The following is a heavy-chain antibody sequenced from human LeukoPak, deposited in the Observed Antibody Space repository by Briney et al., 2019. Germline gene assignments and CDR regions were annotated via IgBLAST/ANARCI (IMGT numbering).Heavy chain of an antibody. D-gene: IGHD3-10*01. CDR2: ISPSGGST. Sequence: ASVKVSCKAFGYTFTGYWMHWVRQAPGQGPEWMGVISPSGGSTIYAQKFKGRVTLTRDMSTSTVYMELSSLRSEDTAVYYCARWGGDYYGSGSYDYYYYYYMDVWGKGTTVTVSS. CDR3: ARWGGDYYGSGSYDYYYYYYMDV. CDR1: GYTFTGYW. J-gene: IGHJ6*03. V-gene: IGHV1-46*01.